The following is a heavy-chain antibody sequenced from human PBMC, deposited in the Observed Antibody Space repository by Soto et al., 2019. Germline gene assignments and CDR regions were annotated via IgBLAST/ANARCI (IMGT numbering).Heavy chain of an antibody. CDR2: VYYTGST. D-gene: IGHD5-12*01. J-gene: IGHJ4*02. CDR3: ARHSNDYRKSCDS. V-gene: IGHV4-59*08. CDR1: GGSISGFY. Sequence: PSETLSLTCTVSGGSISGFYWSWFRQPPGKGLEWIASVYYTGSTNYNPSLKSRVTISLDTSKTQFSLKLSSVTAADSAVYFCARHSNDYRKSCDSWGQGSLVTLS.